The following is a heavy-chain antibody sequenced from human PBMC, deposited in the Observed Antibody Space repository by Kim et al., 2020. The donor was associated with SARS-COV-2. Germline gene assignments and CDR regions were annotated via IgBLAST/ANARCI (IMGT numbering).Heavy chain of an antibody. CDR1: GYTFTSYY. Sequence: ASVKVSCKASGYTFTSYYMHWVRQAPGQGLEWMGIINPSGGSTSYAQKFQGRVTMTRDTSTSTVYMELSSLRSEDTAVYYCARGRWDYYDRRLAGHYFDYWGQGTLVTVSS. CDR3: ARGRWDYYDRRLAGHYFDY. CDR2: INPSGGST. J-gene: IGHJ4*02. V-gene: IGHV1-46*01. D-gene: IGHD3-22*01.